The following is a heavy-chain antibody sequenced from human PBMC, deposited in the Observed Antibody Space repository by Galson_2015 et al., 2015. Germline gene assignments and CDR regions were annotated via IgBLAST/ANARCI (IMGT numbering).Heavy chain of an antibody. Sequence: SLRLSCAASGFTFSSYAMSWVRQAPGKGLEWLSDISSSAGSTYYADSVRGRFTISRDKSKNTLYLQMNSLRAEDTAVYYCAKDRVPRIAAAHALDYWGQGTLVTVSS. CDR1: GFTFSSYA. V-gene: IGHV3-23*01. D-gene: IGHD6-13*01. CDR3: AKDRVPRIAAAHALDY. J-gene: IGHJ4*02. CDR2: ISSSAGST.